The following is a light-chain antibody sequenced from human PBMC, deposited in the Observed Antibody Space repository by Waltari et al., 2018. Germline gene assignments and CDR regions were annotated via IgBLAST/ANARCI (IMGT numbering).Light chain of an antibody. CDR2: DVS. CDR1: SSDFGGYNY. J-gene: IGLJ3*02. Sequence: QSALTQPASVSGSPGQSITISCTGTSSDFGGYNYVTWYQQHPGKAPKLMIFDVSHRPSWVSKSFSGSKSGNTASLTMSGLQVEDEADYYCSSDASSTTPLFGGGTKLTVL. CDR3: SSDASSTTPL. V-gene: IGLV2-14*03.